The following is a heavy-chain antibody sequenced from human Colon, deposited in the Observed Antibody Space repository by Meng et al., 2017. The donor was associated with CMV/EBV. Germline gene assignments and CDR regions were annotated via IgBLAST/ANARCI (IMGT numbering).Heavy chain of an antibody. J-gene: IGHJ4*02. CDR3: ARDPSGSRVPFDY. CDR2: INSNSGAT. D-gene: IGHD1-26*01. V-gene: IGHV1-2*02. Sequence: VLAGAKVEKPWALGQVPCKPSGYTFSEYHIHWVRQAPGQGLEWMGWINSNSGATDYAQTFQGRFTMTRDTSITTVYMELSSLRSDDTAVYYCARDPSGSRVPFDYWGQGSLVTVSS. CDR1: GYTFSEYH.